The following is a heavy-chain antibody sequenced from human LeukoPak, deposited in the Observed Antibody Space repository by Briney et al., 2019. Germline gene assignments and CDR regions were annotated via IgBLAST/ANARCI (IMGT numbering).Heavy chain of an antibody. V-gene: IGHV4-59*08. CDR2: IYYSGST. CDR1: GGSISSYY. D-gene: IGHD2-15*01. Sequence: SETLSLTCTASGGSISSYYWSWIRQPPGKGLEWIGYIYYSGSTNYNPSLKSRVTISVDTSKNQFSLKLSSVTAADTAVYYCARGGIVADYWGQGTLVTVSS. CDR3: ARGGIVADY. J-gene: IGHJ4*02.